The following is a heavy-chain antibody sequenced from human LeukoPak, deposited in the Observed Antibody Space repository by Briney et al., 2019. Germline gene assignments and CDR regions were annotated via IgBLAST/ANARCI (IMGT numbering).Heavy chain of an antibody. CDR1: GYTFTGYY. D-gene: IGHD5-18*01. Sequence: GASVKVSCKASGYTFTGYYMHWVRQAPGQGLEWMGWINPNSGGTNYAQKFQGRVTMTRDTSNSTAYMELSRLRSDDTAVYYCARDGYSYGSENWFDPWGQGTLVTVSS. V-gene: IGHV1-2*02. CDR3: ARDGYSYGSENWFDP. J-gene: IGHJ5*02. CDR2: INPNSGGT.